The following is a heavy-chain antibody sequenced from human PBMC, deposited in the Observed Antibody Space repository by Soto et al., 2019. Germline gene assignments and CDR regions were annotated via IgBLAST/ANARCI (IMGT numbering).Heavy chain of an antibody. J-gene: IGHJ4*02. V-gene: IGHV4-59*12. CDR3: ASGQQLVRNY. CDR2: INNSGST. CDR1: GGSISNYH. D-gene: IGHD6-13*01. Sequence: PSETLSLTCNVSGGSISNYHWSWIRQPPGKGLEWIGYINNSGSTYYNPSLKSRVTISVDRSKNQFSLKLSSVTAADTAVYYCASGQQLVRNYWGQGTLVTVSS.